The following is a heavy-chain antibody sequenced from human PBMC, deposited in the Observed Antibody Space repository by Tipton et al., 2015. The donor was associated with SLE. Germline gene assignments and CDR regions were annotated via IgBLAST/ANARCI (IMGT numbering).Heavy chain of an antibody. V-gene: IGHV1-46*01. CDR2: INPSGGET. Sequence: QSGAEVKKPGASVKISCQASGYTFTRYFMHWVRQAPGQGLEWMGIINPSGGETTCAQKFQDRVTMTRDTSTSTVYMQLSSLRSEDTAVYYCARGIYGSGDYYFDDWGQGTLVTVSS. CDR3: ARGIYGSGDYYFDD. J-gene: IGHJ4*02. CDR1: GYTFTRYF. D-gene: IGHD3-10*01.